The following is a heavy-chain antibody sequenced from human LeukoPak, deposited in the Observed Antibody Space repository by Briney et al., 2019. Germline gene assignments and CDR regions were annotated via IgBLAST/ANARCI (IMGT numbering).Heavy chain of an antibody. V-gene: IGHV3-9*01. CDR1: GFTFDDYA. CDR2: ISWNSGSI. Sequence: GRSLRLSCAASGFTFDDYAMHWVRQAPGKGLEWVSGISWNSGSIGYADSVKGRFTISRDNAKNSLYLQMNSLRAEDTALYYCAKIGAFDIWGQGTLVTVSS. J-gene: IGHJ3*02. CDR3: AKIGAFDI.